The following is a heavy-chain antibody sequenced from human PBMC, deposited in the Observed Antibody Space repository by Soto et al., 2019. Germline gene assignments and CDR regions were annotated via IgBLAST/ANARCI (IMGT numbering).Heavy chain of an antibody. Sequence: QLQESGPGLVKPSQTLSLTCTASGGSIAGGGYYWTWIRQHPGKGLEWIGYIYYTGSTYYNPSLPSRVTISIDTSKNQFSLNLSSVSAADTAVYYCARDATQGVTVAGNYYYFGMDVWGQGTTVTVSS. CDR1: GGSIAGGGYY. CDR3: ARDATQGVTVAGNYYYFGMDV. D-gene: IGHD6-19*01. J-gene: IGHJ6*02. CDR2: IYYTGST. V-gene: IGHV4-31*03.